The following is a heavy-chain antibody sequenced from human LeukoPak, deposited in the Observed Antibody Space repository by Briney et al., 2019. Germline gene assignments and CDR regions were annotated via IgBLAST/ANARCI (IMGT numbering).Heavy chain of an antibody. CDR1: GYTFTSYS. V-gene: IGHV1-18*01. J-gene: IGHJ4*02. D-gene: IGHD3-3*01. Sequence: ASVKVSCKTSGYTFTSYSLSWVRQAPGQGLEWMGWISGYNGNTIYAQNLQGRVTMTRDTSTSTAYMELSSLRSEDTAVYYCARGFWSGYSSFDYWGQGTLVTVSS. CDR3: ARGFWSGYSSFDY. CDR2: ISGYNGNT.